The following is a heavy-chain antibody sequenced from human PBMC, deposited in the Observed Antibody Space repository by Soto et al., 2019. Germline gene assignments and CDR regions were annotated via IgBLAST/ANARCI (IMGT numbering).Heavy chain of an antibody. D-gene: IGHD2-15*01. CDR2: FGTSANNT. CDR3: AKARRLLKRGGAFDI. CDR1: GFTFSSSA. J-gene: IGHJ3*02. V-gene: IGHV3-23*01. Sequence: EEQLLESGGGLVQPGGSLRISCVASGFTFSSSAMNWVRQAPGKGLGWVSTFGTSANNTYYADSVRGRFTISRDNSKNTLYLQMNSLRVDDTAVYYCAKARRLLKRGGAFDIWGQGTMVTVSS.